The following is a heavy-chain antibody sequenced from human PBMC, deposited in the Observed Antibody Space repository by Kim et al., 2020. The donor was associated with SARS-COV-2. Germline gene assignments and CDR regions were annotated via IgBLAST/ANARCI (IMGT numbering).Heavy chain of an antibody. CDR1: GFTFSDSA. D-gene: IGHD1-26*01. V-gene: IGHV3-73*01. J-gene: IGHJ6*01. CDR2: IRDKAKSFAT. CDR3: ARLVGTTGYYGFDV. Sequence: GGSLRLSCAASGFTFSDSAIHWVRQASGKGLEWVGRIRDKAKSFATAYAASVQGRFTISRDDSKNTAYLQMNSLNTEDSAVYYCARLVGTTGYYGFDVWG.